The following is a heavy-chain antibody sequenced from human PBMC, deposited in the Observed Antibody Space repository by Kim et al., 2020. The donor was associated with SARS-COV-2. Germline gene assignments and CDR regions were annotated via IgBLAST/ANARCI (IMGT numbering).Heavy chain of an antibody. V-gene: IGHV1-2*02. J-gene: IGHJ3*02. CDR3: ARGRGDWAFGDFDI. Sequence: ASVKVSCKASGYTFDRYTFADYNMHWFRQAPGQGLEWMGWGNPTSGGTKFAQKFQGRVTMTGDTSISTAYMELSRLKSDDTAVYYCARGRGDWAFGDFDIGGQGTMVTVSS. D-gene: IGHD2-21*02. CDR1: GYTFDRYTFADYN. CDR2: GNPTSGGT.